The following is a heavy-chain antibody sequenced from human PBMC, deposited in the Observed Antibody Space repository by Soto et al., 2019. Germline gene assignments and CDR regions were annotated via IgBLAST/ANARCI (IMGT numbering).Heavy chain of an antibody. J-gene: IGHJ5*02. D-gene: IGHD1-26*01. CDR1: GFTFSNYA. CDR2: ISYDGSNK. Sequence: GGSLRLSCAASGFTFSNYAMHWVRQAPGKGLEWKGLEWVAVISYDGSNKYYADSVKGRFTISRDNSKSTVYLELNNLSAEDTAVYHCAKNQGVELVPLATVDWFDPWGQGSVVTVSS. CDR3: AKNQGVELVPLATVDWFDP. V-gene: IGHV3-30-3*01.